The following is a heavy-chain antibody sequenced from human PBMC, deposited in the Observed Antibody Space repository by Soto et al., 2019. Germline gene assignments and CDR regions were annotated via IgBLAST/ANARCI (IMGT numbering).Heavy chain of an antibody. CDR1: GFTVSSNY. D-gene: IGHD1-26*01. J-gene: IGHJ4*02. CDR2: IYSGGNT. CDR3: AREGDWETSATTFDY. Sequence: EVQLVESGGGLIQPGGSLRLSCAASGFTVSSNYMSWVRQAPGKGLEWVSVIYSGGNTDYADSVKGRFTISRDISKNTLFLEMNSLRAEDTAVYYCAREGDWETSATTFDYWGRGTLVTVSS. V-gene: IGHV3-53*01.